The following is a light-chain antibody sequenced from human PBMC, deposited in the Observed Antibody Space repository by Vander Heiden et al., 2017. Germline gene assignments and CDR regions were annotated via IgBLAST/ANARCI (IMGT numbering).Light chain of an antibody. Sequence: KQSPTSLSVSPGERATLSCRASQRVSGTLAWYQQRPGQATRFLSYVASTRATCIPARFSSSWSGTEFTFTISSLQSEDFAVYYCQQYTNWPPELTFSEGTRVEIK. V-gene: IGKV3-15*01. CDR2: VAS. CDR1: QRVSGT. J-gene: IGKJ4*01. CDR3: QQYTNWPPELT.